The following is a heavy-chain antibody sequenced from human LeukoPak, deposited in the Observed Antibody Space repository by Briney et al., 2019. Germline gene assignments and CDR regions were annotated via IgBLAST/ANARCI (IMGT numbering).Heavy chain of an antibody. J-gene: IGHJ4*02. Sequence: GGSLRLSCAASGFPFSAYSMIWVRQAPGKGLVWVSSFSGSSSYLYYADSVKGRFTISRDNAKNSLYLHMNSLRAEDTAVYYCAKAYYDSSGYSYYFDYWGQGTLVTVSS. V-gene: IGHV3-21*01. D-gene: IGHD3-22*01. CDR1: GFPFSAYS. CDR2: FSGSSSYL. CDR3: AKAYYDSSGYSYYFDY.